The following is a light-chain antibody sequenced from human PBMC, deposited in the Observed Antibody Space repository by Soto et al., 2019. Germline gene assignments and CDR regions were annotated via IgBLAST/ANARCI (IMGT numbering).Light chain of an antibody. V-gene: IGLV2-8*01. CDR2: EVN. J-gene: IGLJ1*01. CDR1: SNDVGAYNY. CDR3: SSFAVSNSFV. Sequence: QSVLTQPPSASGSPGQSVTTSCTGTSNDVGAYNYVSWYQQHPGKAPKVMIYEVNKRPSGVPDRFSGSKSGNTASLTVSGLQAEDEADYYCSSFAVSNSFVFGTGTKVTVL.